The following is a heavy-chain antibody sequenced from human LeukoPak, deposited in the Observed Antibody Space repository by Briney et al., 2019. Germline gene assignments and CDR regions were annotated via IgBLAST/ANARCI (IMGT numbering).Heavy chain of an antibody. D-gene: IGHD2-2*01. CDR3: ARCSVVVPAAINWFDP. Sequence: GASVKVSCKASGYTFSDYYMHWVRQAPGQGLEWMGWINPKNGGTNYAQKFQGRVIMTRDTSINTAYLELSRLTSDDTAVYYCARCSVVVPAAINWFDPWGQGTLVTVSS. CDR1: GYTFSDYY. CDR2: INPKNGGT. J-gene: IGHJ5*02. V-gene: IGHV1-2*02.